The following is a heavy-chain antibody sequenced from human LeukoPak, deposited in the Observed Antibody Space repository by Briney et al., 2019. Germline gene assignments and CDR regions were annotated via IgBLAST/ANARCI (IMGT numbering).Heavy chain of an antibody. CDR2: INTNTGNP. CDR3: AREVLYDSSGYSMIDY. CDR1: GYTFTNYG. J-gene: IGHJ4*02. V-gene: IGHV7-4-1*02. Sequence: ASVKVSCKASGYTFTNYGTNWVRQAPGQGLEWMGWINTNTGNPTYAQGFTGRFVFSLDTSVSTAYLQISSLKAEDTAVYYCAREVLYDSSGYSMIDYWGQGTLVTVSS. D-gene: IGHD3-22*01.